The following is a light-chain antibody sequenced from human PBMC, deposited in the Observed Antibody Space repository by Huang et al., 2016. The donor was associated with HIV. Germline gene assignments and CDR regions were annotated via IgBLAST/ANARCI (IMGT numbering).Light chain of an antibody. CDR1: QSVSSY. CDR3: QQRSNWPPGFT. V-gene: IGKV3-11*01. J-gene: IGKJ3*01. Sequence: EIVLTQSPATLSLSPGERATLSCRASQSVSSYLAWYQQKPGQAPRLLLYDASNRATGIPARFSGSGSGTDFTLTISSLEPEDFAVYYCQQRSNWPPGFTFGPGTKVDIK. CDR2: DAS.